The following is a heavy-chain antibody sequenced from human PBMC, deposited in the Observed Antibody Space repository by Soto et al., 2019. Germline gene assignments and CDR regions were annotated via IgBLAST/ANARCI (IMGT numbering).Heavy chain of an antibody. D-gene: IGHD1-26*01. CDR3: ARSFGSYYGIYYFDY. Sequence: SEALSLPCTVSGGSISSGGYYWSRIRQHPGKGLEWIGYIYYSGSTYYNPSLKSRVTISVDTSKNQFSLKLSSVTAADTAVYYCARSFGSYYGIYYFDYWGQGTLVTVSS. CDR2: IYYSGST. CDR1: GGSISSGGYY. V-gene: IGHV4-31*03. J-gene: IGHJ4*02.